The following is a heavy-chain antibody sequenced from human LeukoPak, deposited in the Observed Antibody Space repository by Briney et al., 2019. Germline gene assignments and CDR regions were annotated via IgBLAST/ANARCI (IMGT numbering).Heavy chain of an antibody. CDR1: GYTFTGYY. CDR3: ARDTYYYDSSGYLLFDY. Sequence: ASVKVSCKASGYTFTGYYMHWVRQAPGQGLEWMGWINPSGGSTSYAQKFQGRVTMTRDMSTSTVYMELSSLRSEDTAVYYCARDTYYYDSSGYLLFDYWGQGTLVTVSS. V-gene: IGHV1-46*01. J-gene: IGHJ4*02. CDR2: INPSGGST. D-gene: IGHD3-22*01.